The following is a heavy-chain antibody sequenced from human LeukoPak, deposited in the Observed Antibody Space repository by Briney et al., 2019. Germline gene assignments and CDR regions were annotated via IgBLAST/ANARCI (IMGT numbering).Heavy chain of an antibody. CDR3: ARVPLDCSSTSCYPTYGMDV. CDR1: GDSISSGGYY. CDR2: IYYSGST. Sequence: PSETLSLTCTVSGDSISSGGYYWSWIRQHPGKGLEWIGYIYYSGSTYYNPSLKSRVTISVDTSKNQFSLKLSSVTAADTAVYYCARVPLDCSSTSCYPTYGMDVWGQGTTVTVSS. V-gene: IGHV4-31*03. D-gene: IGHD2-2*01. J-gene: IGHJ6*02.